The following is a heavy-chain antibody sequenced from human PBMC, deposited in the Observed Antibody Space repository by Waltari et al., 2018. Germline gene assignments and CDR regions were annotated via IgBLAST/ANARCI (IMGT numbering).Heavy chain of an antibody. D-gene: IGHD3-3*01. CDR2: IYYSGST. CDR3: ARSIFGVVMYNWFDP. V-gene: IGHV4-39*01. J-gene: IGHJ5*02. Sequence: QLQLQESGPGLVKPSETLSLTCTVSAGSISSSSYYWGWLRQPPGKGLEWIGSIYYSGSTYYNPSLKSRVTISVDTSKNQFSLKLSSVTAEDTAVYYCARSIFGVVMYNWFDPWGQGTLVTVSS. CDR1: AGSISSSSYY.